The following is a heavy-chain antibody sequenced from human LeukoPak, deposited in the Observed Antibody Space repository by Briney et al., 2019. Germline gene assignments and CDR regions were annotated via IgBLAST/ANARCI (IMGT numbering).Heavy chain of an antibody. CDR1: GFTFSSYA. D-gene: IGHD2-2*01. V-gene: IGHV3-23*01. CDR2: ISGSGGST. CDR3: ARGSWLGCSSTSCYGDFYYYYYMDV. Sequence: PGGSLRLSCAASGFTFSSYAMSWVRQAPGKGLEWVSAISGSGGSTYYADSMKGRFTISRDNSKNTLYLQMNSLRAEDTAVYYCARGSWLGCSSTSCYGDFYYYYYMDVWGKGTTVTISS. J-gene: IGHJ6*03.